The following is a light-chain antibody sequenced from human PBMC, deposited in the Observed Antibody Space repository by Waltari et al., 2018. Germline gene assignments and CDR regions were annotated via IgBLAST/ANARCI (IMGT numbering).Light chain of an antibody. V-gene: IGKV1-16*02. J-gene: IGKJ4*01. CDR2: AAS. CDR3: QQYNSYPLT. CDR1: QDISNY. Sequence: DIQMTQSPSSLSASVGDRVTITCRASQDISNYLAWFQQKPGKAPKSLISAASSLQSGVPSKFSGSGSVTDFTLTISSLQAEDFSTYYCQQYNSYPLTFGGGTKVEIK.